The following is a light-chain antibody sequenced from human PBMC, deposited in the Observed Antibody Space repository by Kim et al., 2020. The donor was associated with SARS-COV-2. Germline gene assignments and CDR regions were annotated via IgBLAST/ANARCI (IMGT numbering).Light chain of an antibody. CDR2: RNN. V-gene: IGLV10-54*01. CDR3: SAWDSSLSAWV. J-gene: IGLJ3*02. Sequence: RQTATLTCTGKSNKDGNQGAAWLQQHQGHPPKLLSYRNNNRPSGISERLSASRSGNTASLTITGLQPEDEADYYCSAWDSSLSAWVFGGGTQLTVL. CDR1: SNKDGNQG.